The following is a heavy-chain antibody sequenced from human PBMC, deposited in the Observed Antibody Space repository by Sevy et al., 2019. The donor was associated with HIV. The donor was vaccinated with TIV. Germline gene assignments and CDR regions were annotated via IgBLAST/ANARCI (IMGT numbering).Heavy chain of an antibody. CDR3: ARLAGTVVVVAARGWSFDN. J-gene: IGHJ4*02. CDR1: GGSISNGRYY. Sequence: SETLSLTCTVSGGSISNGRYYWTWIRQPAGKGLEYIGRIYTSGSTDYNPSLKSRVTVSLDTSKNQFSLRLNSVTAADTAVYYCARLAGTVVVVAARGWSFDNWGLGTLVTISS. D-gene: IGHD2-15*01. CDR2: IYTSGST. V-gene: IGHV4-61*02.